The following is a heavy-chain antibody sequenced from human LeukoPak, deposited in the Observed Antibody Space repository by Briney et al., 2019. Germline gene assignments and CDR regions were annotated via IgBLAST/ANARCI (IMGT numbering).Heavy chain of an antibody. CDR3: ARHEERFLVRFFDY. CDR2: ISHSGRT. CDR1: GFSLNTSYF. D-gene: IGHD2-8*02. V-gene: IGHV4-38-2*01. Sequence: PSETLSLTCAVSGFSLNTSYFWGWIRQPPGKGLEWIGPISHSGRTFYNPSLRTRVTISLDTSKNLFSLNLTSVTAADTAVYYCARHEERFLVRFFDYWGQGTLVTVSS. J-gene: IGHJ4*02.